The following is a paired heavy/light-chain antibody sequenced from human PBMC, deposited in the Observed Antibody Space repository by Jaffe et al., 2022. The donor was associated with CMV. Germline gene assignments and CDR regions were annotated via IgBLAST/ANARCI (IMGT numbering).Heavy chain of an antibody. CDR2: ISSSGDST. CDR3: AKNWGGADY. CDR1: GFTFSSFA. D-gene: IGHD2-21*01. Sequence: EVQLVESGGGLVQPGGSLRLSCAASGFTFSSFAMTWVRQAPGKGLEWVSGISSSGDSTYYADSVKGRFTFSRDNSKNTLYLQMNSLRAEDTAVYYCAKNWGGADYWGQGTLVTVSS. V-gene: IGHV3-23*04. J-gene: IGHJ4*02.
Light chain of an antibody. Sequence: EIVMTQSPATLSVSPGERATLSCRASQSVSSNLVWYQQKPGQAPRFLIYGASTRATGIPARFSGSGSGTEFTLTISSLQSEDFAVYYCQQYNNWPRTFGQGTKLEIK. CDR1: QSVSSN. CDR2: GAS. CDR3: QQYNNWPRT. J-gene: IGKJ2*01. V-gene: IGKV3-15*01.